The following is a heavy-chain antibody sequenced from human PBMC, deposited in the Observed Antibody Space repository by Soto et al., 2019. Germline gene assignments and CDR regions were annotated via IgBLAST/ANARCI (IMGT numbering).Heavy chain of an antibody. V-gene: IGHV4-31*03. CDR1: GGSISSGGYY. J-gene: IGHJ4*02. D-gene: IGHD3-10*01. CDR3: ARGEATWFGEPGPFDY. Sequence: QVQLQESGPGLVKPSQTLSLTCTVSGGSISSGGYYWSWIRQHPGKGLEWIGYIYYSGSTYYNPSLKSRATISVDTSKNQFSLKLSSVTAADTAVYYCARGEATWFGEPGPFDYWGQGTLVTVSS. CDR2: IYYSGST.